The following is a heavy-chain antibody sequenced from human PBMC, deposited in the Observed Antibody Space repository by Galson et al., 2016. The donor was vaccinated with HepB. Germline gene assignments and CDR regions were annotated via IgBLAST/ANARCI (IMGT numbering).Heavy chain of an antibody. D-gene: IGHD6-19*01. Sequence: LRLSCAVSGFTFSSYWMSWVRQAPGKGLEWVANINQDGREKYYVDSVKGRFTISTDNAKKSLFLQMNSLRAEETDVDYCAREAAGAGNLGDYYYMDVWGKGTTVTVSS. CDR1: GFTFSSYW. J-gene: IGHJ6*03. CDR2: INQDGREK. V-gene: IGHV3-7*03. CDR3: AREAAGAGNLGDYYYMDV.